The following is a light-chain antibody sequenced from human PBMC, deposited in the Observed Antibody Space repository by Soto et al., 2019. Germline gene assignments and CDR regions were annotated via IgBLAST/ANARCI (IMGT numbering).Light chain of an antibody. CDR3: QTWDTDIVV. Sequence: QLVLTQSPSASASLGASVKLTCTLSSGHTSNAIAWHRQQPEKGLRYLMKLNSDGSHNKGDGIPDRFSGSSSGAERYLTISSPQSEDEADYYCQTWDTDIVVFGGGTKLTVL. J-gene: IGLJ2*01. CDR2: LNSDGSH. CDR1: SGHTSNA. V-gene: IGLV4-69*01.